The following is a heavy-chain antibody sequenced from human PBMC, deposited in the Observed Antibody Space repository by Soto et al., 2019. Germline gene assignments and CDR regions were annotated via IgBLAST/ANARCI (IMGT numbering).Heavy chain of an antibody. D-gene: IGHD6-13*01. CDR3: AASYSSSWFYYYYGMDV. CDR1: GGTFSSYA. J-gene: IGHJ6*02. Sequence: QVQLVQSGAEVKKPGSSVKVSCKASGGTFSSYAISWVRQAPGQGLEWMGGIIPIFGTANYAQKFQVRVTITADKSTSTAYMELSSLRSEDTAVYYCAASYSSSWFYYYYGMDVWGQGTTVTVSS. V-gene: IGHV1-69*06. CDR2: IIPIFGTA.